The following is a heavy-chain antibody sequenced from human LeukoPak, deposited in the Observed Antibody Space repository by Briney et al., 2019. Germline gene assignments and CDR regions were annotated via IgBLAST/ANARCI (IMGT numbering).Heavy chain of an antibody. Sequence: GGSLRLSCAASGFTFSSYGMSWVRLAPGKGLEWVSIISGSGGSTYYADSVKGRFTISRDNSKNTLYLQMKSLRVEDTAVYSCAKDPKHCSGGSCYSLGQGTLVTVSS. CDR3: AKDPKHCSGGSCYS. CDR2: ISGSGGST. D-gene: IGHD2-15*01. J-gene: IGHJ4*02. CDR1: GFTFSSYG. V-gene: IGHV3-23*01.